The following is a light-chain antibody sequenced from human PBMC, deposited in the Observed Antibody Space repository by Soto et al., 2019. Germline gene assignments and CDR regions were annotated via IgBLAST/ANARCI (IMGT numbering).Light chain of an antibody. CDR1: QSVSSY. V-gene: IGKV3-15*01. Sequence: EIVLTQSPATLSLSPGERATLSCRASQSVSSYLAWYQQKPGQAPRLLIYGASTRATGIPVRFSGSGSGTEFTLTISSLQSEDFAVYYCQHYNNWIASFGGGTKVDIK. CDR2: GAS. CDR3: QHYNNWIAS. J-gene: IGKJ4*01.